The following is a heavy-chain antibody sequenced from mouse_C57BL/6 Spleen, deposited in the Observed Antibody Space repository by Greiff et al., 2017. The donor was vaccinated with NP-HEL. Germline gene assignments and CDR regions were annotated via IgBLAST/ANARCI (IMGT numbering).Heavy chain of an antibody. CDR3: ASRGGNYVYYFDY. CDR2: ISSGSSTI. J-gene: IGHJ2*01. V-gene: IGHV5-17*01. Sequence: EVQLVESGGGLVKPGGSLKLSCAASGFTFSDYGMHWVRQAPEKGLEWVAYISSGSSTIYYADTVKGRFTISRDNAKNTLFLQMTSLRSEDTAMYYCASRGGNYVYYFDYWGHGTTLTVSS. D-gene: IGHD2-1*01. CDR1: GFTFSDYG.